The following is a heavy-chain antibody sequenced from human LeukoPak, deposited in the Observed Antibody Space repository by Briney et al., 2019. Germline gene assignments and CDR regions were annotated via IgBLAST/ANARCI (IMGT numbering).Heavy chain of an antibody. CDR1: GFTFSSYA. CDR2: FSGSGGST. Sequence: GGSLRLSCAASGFTFSSYAMSWVRQAPGKGLEWVSCFSGSGGSTYYADSVKGRFTISRDNSKNTLYLQMNSLRAEDTAIYYCAKGLGTYNYGAFDIWGQGTMVTVSS. CDR3: AKGLGTYNYGAFDI. D-gene: IGHD5-24*01. V-gene: IGHV3-23*01. J-gene: IGHJ3*02.